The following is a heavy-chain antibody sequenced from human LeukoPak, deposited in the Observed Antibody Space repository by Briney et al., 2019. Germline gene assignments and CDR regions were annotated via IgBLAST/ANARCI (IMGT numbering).Heavy chain of an antibody. CDR3: AKPRVSIGSHFDY. CDR1: GFSFNNYG. V-gene: IGHV3-30*18. Sequence: GGSLRLSCAASGFSFNNYGMHWVRQAPGRGLEWVAMIPYDGSSEKYADFVKGRFTVSRDNSKNTLYLQMNSLRDEDTALYYCAKPRVSIGSHFDYWGQGTLVTVSS. D-gene: IGHD2-15*01. CDR2: IPYDGSSE. J-gene: IGHJ4*02.